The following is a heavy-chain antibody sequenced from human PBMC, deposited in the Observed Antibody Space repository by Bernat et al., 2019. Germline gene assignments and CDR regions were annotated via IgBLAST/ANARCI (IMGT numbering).Heavy chain of an antibody. Sequence: QVQLQESGPGLVKPSETLSLTCTVSGGSVSSGSYYWSWIRQPPGKGLEWIGYIYYSGSTNYNPSLKSRVTISVDTSKNQFSLKLSSVTAADTAVYYCARVGFSSSWYFWFDPWGQGTLVTVSS. CDR3: ARVGFSSSWYFWFDP. D-gene: IGHD6-13*01. J-gene: IGHJ5*02. CDR1: GGSVSSGSYY. CDR2: IYYSGST. V-gene: IGHV4-61*01.